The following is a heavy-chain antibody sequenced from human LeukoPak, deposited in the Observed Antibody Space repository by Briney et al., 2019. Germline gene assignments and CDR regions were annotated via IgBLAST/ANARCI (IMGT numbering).Heavy chain of an antibody. J-gene: IGHJ4*02. Sequence: ASVKVSCMASGYIFISYGISWVRQAPGQGLEWMGWISAYNGNTKYAQKLQGRVTMTTDTSTSTAYMELRSLRSDDTAVYYCARDVRGIVGMDYFDYWGQGTLVTVSS. CDR3: ARDVRGIVGMDYFDY. CDR2: ISAYNGNT. D-gene: IGHD3-22*01. CDR1: GYIFISYG. V-gene: IGHV1-18*01.